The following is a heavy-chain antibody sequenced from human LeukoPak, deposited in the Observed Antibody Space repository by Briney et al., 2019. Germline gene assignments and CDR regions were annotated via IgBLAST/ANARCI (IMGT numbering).Heavy chain of an antibody. CDR2: IWYDGSNK. CDR3: ARGFASLFDY. D-gene: IGHD3-10*01. J-gene: IGHJ4*02. Sequence: PGGSLRLSCAASGFSFSSHGMHWVRQAPGKGLEWVAVIWYDGSNKYYADSVKGRFTISRDNSKNTLYLQMNSLRAEDTAVYYCARGFASLFDYWGQGTLVTVSS. CDR1: GFSFSSHG. V-gene: IGHV3-33*08.